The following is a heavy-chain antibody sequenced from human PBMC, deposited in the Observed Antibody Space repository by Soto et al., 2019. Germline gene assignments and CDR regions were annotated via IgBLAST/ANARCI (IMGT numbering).Heavy chain of an antibody. V-gene: IGHV3-53*04. J-gene: IGHJ4*02. D-gene: IGHD2-2*01. CDR1: GFTVSSNY. Sequence: EVQLVESGGGLVQPGGSLRLSYAASGFTVSSNYMSWVRQAPGKGLEWVSVIYSGGSTYYAASVKGRFTISRHNSKNTLYLQINSLRAEDTAVYYCARASGEYCSSTSCYPDYWGQGTLVTVSS. CDR3: ARASGEYCSSTSCYPDY. CDR2: IYSGGST.